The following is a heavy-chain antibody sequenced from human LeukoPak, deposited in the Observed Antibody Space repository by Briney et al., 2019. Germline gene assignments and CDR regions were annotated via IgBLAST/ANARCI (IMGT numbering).Heavy chain of an antibody. CDR1: GFTFSSYA. J-gene: IGHJ4*02. Sequence: PGGSLRLSCAASGFTFSSYAMSWVRQAPGKGLEGGSAISGSGGSTYYADAVKGRFTISRDNSKDTLYLQLNSLRAEDTAVYYCANIAVSGFVLKLRGFPAFDYWGQGTLVTVSS. CDR3: ANIAVSGFVLKLRGFPAFDY. CDR2: ISGSGGST. D-gene: IGHD2-8*01. V-gene: IGHV3-23*01.